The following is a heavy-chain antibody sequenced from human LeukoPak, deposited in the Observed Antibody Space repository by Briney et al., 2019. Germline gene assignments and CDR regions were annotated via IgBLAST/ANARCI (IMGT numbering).Heavy chain of an antibody. J-gene: IGHJ6*02. Sequence: ASVKVSCKVSGYTLTELSMHWVRQAPGKGLEWMGGFDPEDGETIYAQKFRGRVTMTEDTSTDTAYMELSSLRSEDTAVYYCARVYSSSWFHSDGMDVWGQGTTVTVSS. CDR1: GYTLTELS. CDR2: FDPEDGET. V-gene: IGHV1-24*01. D-gene: IGHD6-13*01. CDR3: ARVYSSSWFHSDGMDV.